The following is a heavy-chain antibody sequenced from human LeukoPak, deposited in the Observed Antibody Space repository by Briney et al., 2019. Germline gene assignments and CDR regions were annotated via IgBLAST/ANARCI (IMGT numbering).Heavy chain of an antibody. Sequence: SETLSLTCTVSGGSISSRSYYWGWIRQAPGKGLEWIGSISYSGTTYYNPSLKSRVTISVDTSKNQFSLKLSSVTTADTAVYYCARAGRLRLGELSPWGQGTLVTVSS. D-gene: IGHD3-16*02. V-gene: IGHV4-39*07. CDR3: ARAGRLRLGELSP. J-gene: IGHJ5*02. CDR1: GGSISSRSYY. CDR2: ISYSGTT.